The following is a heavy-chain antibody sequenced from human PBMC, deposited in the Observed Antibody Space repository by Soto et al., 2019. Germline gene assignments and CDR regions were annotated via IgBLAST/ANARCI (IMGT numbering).Heavy chain of an antibody. D-gene: IGHD3-3*01. J-gene: IGHJ4*02. CDR1: GFTFSSYA. V-gene: IGHV3-30-3*01. Sequence: QVQLVESGGGVVQPGRSLRLSCAASGFTFSSYAMHWVRQAPGKGLEWVAVISYDGSNKYYADSVKGRFTISRDNSKNTLYLQMNSLRAEDTAVYYCASHPILSVEWLSTARWYCDYWGQGTLLTVSS. CDR3: ASHPILSVEWLSTARWYCDY. CDR2: ISYDGSNK.